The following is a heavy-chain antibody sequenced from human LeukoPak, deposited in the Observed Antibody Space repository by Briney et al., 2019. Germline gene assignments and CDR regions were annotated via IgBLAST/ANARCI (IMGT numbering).Heavy chain of an antibody. CDR1: GFTFSSYG. CDR2: ISGSGGNT. Sequence: GGSLRPSCAASGFTFSSYGMSWVRRAPGKGPEWVSGISGSGGNTYYADSVKGRFTISRDNSQHTLYLQMNTLRAEDTAVYYCAKVVSGYHFDYWGQGTLVTVSS. V-gene: IGHV3-23*01. J-gene: IGHJ4*02. D-gene: IGHD5-12*01. CDR3: AKVVSGYHFDY.